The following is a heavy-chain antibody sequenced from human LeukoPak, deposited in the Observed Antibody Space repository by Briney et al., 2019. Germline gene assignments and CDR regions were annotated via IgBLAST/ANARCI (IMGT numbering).Heavy chain of an antibody. CDR1: GGSISSGGYY. Sequence: PSQTLSLTCTVSGGSISSGGYYWSWVRQHPGKGLEWIGYIYYSGSTYYNPSLKSRVTISVDTSKNQFSLKLSSVTAADTAVYYCARDRYYDSSGYRRLGAFDIWGQGTMVTVSS. CDR2: IYYSGST. D-gene: IGHD3-22*01. CDR3: ARDRYYDSSGYRRLGAFDI. V-gene: IGHV4-31*03. J-gene: IGHJ3*02.